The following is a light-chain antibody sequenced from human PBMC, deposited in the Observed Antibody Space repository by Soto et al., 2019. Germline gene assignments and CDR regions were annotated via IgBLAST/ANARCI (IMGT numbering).Light chain of an antibody. Sequence: DIQLTQSPSFLSASVGDTVTITCRASQDISTYLAWYQQKPGRAPKLLFYAASPLHTGVPSRFSGRGSGTEFSLTIRSLQPEDFATYHCQELNNFPRTFGQGTKV. CDR2: AAS. V-gene: IGKV1-9*01. CDR3: QELNNFPRT. CDR1: QDISTY. J-gene: IGKJ1*01.